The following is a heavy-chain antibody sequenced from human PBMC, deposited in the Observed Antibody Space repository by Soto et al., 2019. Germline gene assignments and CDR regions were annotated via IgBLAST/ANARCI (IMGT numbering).Heavy chain of an antibody. CDR3: ARGWVEGLSRQPPTDY. Sequence: EVQLVASGGGFVRPGGSLRLSFAASGFTFSRSWLHWVRQAPGQGLVWVSRVDSYGSRTSQVDSVEGRFTISRANAKKTLYLQMDSLGAEDTAVDYCARGWVEGLSRQPPTDYWGQGALVTVSA. CDR2: VDSYGSRT. V-gene: IGHV3-74*01. CDR1: GFTFSRSW. J-gene: IGHJ4*02. D-gene: IGHD3-3*01.